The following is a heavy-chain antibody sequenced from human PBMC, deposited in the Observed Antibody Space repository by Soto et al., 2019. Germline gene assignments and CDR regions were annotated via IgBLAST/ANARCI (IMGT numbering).Heavy chain of an antibody. CDR2: IYWDDSK. CDR1: GFSLSTNGVG. J-gene: IGHJ4*02. V-gene: IGHV2-5*02. D-gene: IGHD4-17*01. CDR3: AKKGGGDYILGY. Sequence: QITLKESGPTLVKPTQTLTLTCTFSGFSLSTNGVGVGWFRQPPGKALEWLALIYWDDSKHYSPSLNSTLTITKDTSRNLVVLTMTNIDPVDTATYYCAKKGGGDYILGYWGQGTLVTVSS.